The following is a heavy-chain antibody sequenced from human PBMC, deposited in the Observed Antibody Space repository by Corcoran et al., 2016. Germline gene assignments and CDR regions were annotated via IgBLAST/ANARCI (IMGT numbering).Heavy chain of an antibody. D-gene: IGHD6-19*01. V-gene: IGHV4-39*01. J-gene: IGHJ5*02. CDR2: IYYSGTT. CDR1: GDSISSSRFY. Sequence: QLQLQESGPGLVKPSETLSLTCTVSGDSISSSRFYWGWNRQPQGKGLEWIGSIYYSGTTYYNSSLKSRLTISVDTSKNPFSLKVTSVTAADTAVYYCARLESAVAGSRWFDPWGQGTLVTVST. CDR3: ARLESAVAGSRWFDP.